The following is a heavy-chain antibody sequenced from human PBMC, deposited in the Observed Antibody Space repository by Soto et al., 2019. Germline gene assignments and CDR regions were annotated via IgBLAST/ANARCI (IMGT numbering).Heavy chain of an antibody. Sequence: PGESLKISCKGSGYSFSSYWIGWVRQMPGKGLEWMGSIYPGNSETRYSPSFQGQVTISADKSFSTAYLQWNSLKASDTAIYYCAKRSYSYDPSAFYYWLDPWGQGTLVTVSS. D-gene: IGHD3-22*01. V-gene: IGHV5-51*01. CDR3: AKRSYSYDPSAFYYWLDP. CDR1: GYSFSSYW. CDR2: IYPGNSET. J-gene: IGHJ5*02.